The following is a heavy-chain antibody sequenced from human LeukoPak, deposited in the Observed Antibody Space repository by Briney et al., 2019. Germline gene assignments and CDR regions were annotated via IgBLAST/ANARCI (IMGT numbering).Heavy chain of an antibody. CDR3: AKGGGVDY. Sequence: PGRSLRLSCAASGFTFSSYGMHWVRQAPGKGLEWVAVISYDGSNKYYADSVKGRFTISRDNSKNTLYLQMNSLRAEDTAVYYCAKGGGVDYWGQGTLVTVSS. CDR1: GFTFSSYG. J-gene: IGHJ4*02. V-gene: IGHV3-30*18. CDR2: ISYDGSNK. D-gene: IGHD3-16*01.